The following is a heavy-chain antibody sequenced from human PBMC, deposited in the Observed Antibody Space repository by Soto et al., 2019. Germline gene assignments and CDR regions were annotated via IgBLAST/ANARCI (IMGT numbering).Heavy chain of an antibody. CDR2: IGIGSSTK. Sequence: PGGSLRLSCAASGFTFSSYGMNWVRQAPGKGLEWVSYIGIGSSTKYYAYSVKGRFTISRDNAKNSLFLQMNSLRAEDTAVYYCARDQLYYNDISGRPLNAFDVWGQGTMVTVSS. CDR1: GFTFSSYG. CDR3: ARDQLYYNDISGRPLNAFDV. D-gene: IGHD3-22*01. V-gene: IGHV3-48*01. J-gene: IGHJ3*01.